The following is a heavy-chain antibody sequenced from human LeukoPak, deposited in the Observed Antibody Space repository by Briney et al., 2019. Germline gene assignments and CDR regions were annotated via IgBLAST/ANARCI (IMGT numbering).Heavy chain of an antibody. Sequence: SETLSLTCTVSGGSISSYHWSWIRQPPGKGLEWIGRIYTSGSTNYNPSLKSRVTMSVDTSKNQFSLKLSSVTAADTAVYYCARGTYYYDSSGYYGAYYFDYWGQGTLVTVSS. CDR2: IYTSGST. CDR3: ARGTYYYDSSGYYGAYYFDY. V-gene: IGHV4-4*07. D-gene: IGHD3-22*01. J-gene: IGHJ4*02. CDR1: GGSISSYH.